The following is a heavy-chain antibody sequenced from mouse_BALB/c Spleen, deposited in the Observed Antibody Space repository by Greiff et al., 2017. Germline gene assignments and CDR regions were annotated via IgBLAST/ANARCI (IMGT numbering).Heavy chain of an antibody. CDR2: ILPGSGST. D-gene: IGHD2-3*01. Sequence: QVQLQQSGAELMKPGASVKISCKATGYTFSSYWIEWVKQRPGHGLEWIGEILPGSGSTNYTEKFKGKATFTADTSSNTAYMQLSSLTSEDSAVYYCARGGWLHWGQGTTLTVSS. V-gene: IGHV1-9*01. CDR3: ARGGWLH. J-gene: IGHJ2*01. CDR1: GYTFSSYW.